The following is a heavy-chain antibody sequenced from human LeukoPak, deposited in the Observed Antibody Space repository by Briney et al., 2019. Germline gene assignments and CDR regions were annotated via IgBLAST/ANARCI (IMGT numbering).Heavy chain of an antibody. J-gene: IGHJ5*02. D-gene: IGHD6-19*01. CDR2: ISSNRSYI. CDR1: GFTFSSYS. V-gene: IGHV3-21*01. Sequence: GGSLRLSCAASGFTFSSYSMNWVRQAPGKGLEGVSSISSNRSYIYYADSVKGRFTISRDNAKNSLYLQMNSLRAEDTAVYYCARDRTPYSSGWYGDWWFDPWGQGTLVTVSS. CDR3: ARDRTPYSSGWYGDWWFDP.